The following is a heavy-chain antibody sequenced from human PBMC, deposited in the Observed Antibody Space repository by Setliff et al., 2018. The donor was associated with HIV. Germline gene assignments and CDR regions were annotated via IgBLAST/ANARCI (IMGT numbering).Heavy chain of an antibody. Sequence: SETLSLTCTVSGGSISSSSYYWGWIRQPPGKGLEWIGSSYYSGSTDHNPSLKRRVSISLDKSKSQFSLKLNSVTAADTAVYYCGGNGYYSIDYWGQGTLVTVSS. J-gene: IGHJ4*02. CDR2: SYYSGST. CDR1: GGSISSSSYY. V-gene: IGHV4-39*07. CDR3: GGNGYYSIDY. D-gene: IGHD3-22*01.